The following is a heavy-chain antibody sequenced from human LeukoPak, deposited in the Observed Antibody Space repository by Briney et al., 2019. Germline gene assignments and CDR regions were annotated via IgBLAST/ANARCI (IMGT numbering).Heavy chain of an antibody. D-gene: IGHD2-2*01. J-gene: IGHJ6*02. Sequence: SETLSLTCTVSGGSISGYYWTWIRQPAGKGLEWIGRIYSSGRTGYNPSLKSRVTMSVDTSKNQFSLKLSPVTAADTAVYYCARVSRYCSSTSCPRTYYYYGMDVWGQGTTVTVSS. CDR2: IYSSGRT. CDR1: GGSISGYY. V-gene: IGHV4-4*07. CDR3: ARVSRYCSSTSCPRTYYYYGMDV.